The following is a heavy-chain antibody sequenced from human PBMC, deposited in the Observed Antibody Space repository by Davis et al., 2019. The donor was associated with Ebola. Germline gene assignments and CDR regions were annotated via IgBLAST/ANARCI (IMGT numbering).Heavy chain of an antibody. Sequence: ASVKVSCKTSGYTFSIHHVHWVRQAPGQGLEWMGKISPSNSDTTYAQKFQGRVTMTRDSSTTTVYLEFSSLRSEDTAVYYCARDTYGSDYWGQGTLVTVSS. D-gene: IGHD2-2*03. CDR1: GYTFSIHH. J-gene: IGHJ4*02. V-gene: IGHV1-46*01. CDR3: ARDTYGSDY. CDR2: ISPSNSDT.